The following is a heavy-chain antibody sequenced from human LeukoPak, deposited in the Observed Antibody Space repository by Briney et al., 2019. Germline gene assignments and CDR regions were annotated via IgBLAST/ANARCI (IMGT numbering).Heavy chain of an antibody. Sequence: GASVKVSCKASGYTFTSYYMHWVRQAPGQGLEWMGIINPSGGSTSYAQKFQGRVTMTRDMSTSTVYMELSSLRSDDTAVYYCARGLTYYDFWSGYYNDAFDIWGQGTMVTVSS. D-gene: IGHD3-3*01. V-gene: IGHV1-46*01. CDR3: ARGLTYYDFWSGYYNDAFDI. J-gene: IGHJ3*02. CDR1: GYTFTSYY. CDR2: INPSGGST.